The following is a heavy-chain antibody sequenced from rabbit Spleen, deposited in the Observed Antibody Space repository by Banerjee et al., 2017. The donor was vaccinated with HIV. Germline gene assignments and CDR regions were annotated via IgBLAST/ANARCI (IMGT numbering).Heavy chain of an antibody. CDR2: IDTDTETT. D-gene: IGHD1-1*01. J-gene: IGHJ4*01. V-gene: IGHV1S45*01. CDR1: GITLRNYW. Sequence: EPLGEARGRPGQPGGSPTLPFKAYGITLRNYWICWVRQAPGMGLELVACIDTDTETTDYSTWAKGRFTISKSSSTTVTMQMTSLTAADTATYFCARDGSGGIAGYFNLWGPGTLVTVS. CDR3: ARDGSGGIAGYFNL.